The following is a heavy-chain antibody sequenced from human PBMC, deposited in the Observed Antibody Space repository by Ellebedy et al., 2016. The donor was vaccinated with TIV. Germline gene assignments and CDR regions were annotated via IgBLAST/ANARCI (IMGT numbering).Heavy chain of an antibody. V-gene: IGHV3-66*01. Sequence: GESLKISCAASGFTVANNYMSWVRQAPGQGLEWVSMIYSGTTTAYADSVKGRFTISRDESKNTLYLQMSSLRAEDTAIYYCARTKYLDYWGQGTLVTVSS. J-gene: IGHJ4*02. CDR2: IYSGTTT. CDR3: ARTKYLDY. CDR1: GFTVANNY.